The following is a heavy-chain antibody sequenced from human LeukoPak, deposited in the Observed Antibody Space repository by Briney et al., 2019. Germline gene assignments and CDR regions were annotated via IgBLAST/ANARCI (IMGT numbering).Heavy chain of an antibody. CDR2: IYTTGST. J-gene: IGHJ3*02. Sequence: SETLSLTCTVSGGSMSDYYSSWIRQPAGKGLEWIGRIYTTGSTNYNPSLESRVTMSIDTSKKQFSLRLKSVTAADSAVYYCATGVSRPGTFDTWGQGTMVTVSS. D-gene: IGHD1-14*01. CDR3: ATGVSRPGTFDT. V-gene: IGHV4-4*07. CDR1: GGSMSDYY.